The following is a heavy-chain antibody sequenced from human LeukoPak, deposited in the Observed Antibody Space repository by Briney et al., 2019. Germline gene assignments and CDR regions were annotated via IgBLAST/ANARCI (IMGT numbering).Heavy chain of an antibody. Sequence: ASVKVSCKASGYTFSSHYMHWVRQAPGQGLEWMGVSNPSDGSATYTQKFQGRVTMTRDTSTSTVYMELSRLRYEDTAVYYCGRGGIAVAGTLDYWGQGTLVTVSS. D-gene: IGHD6-19*01. J-gene: IGHJ4*02. CDR3: GRGGIAVAGTLDY. CDR1: GYTFSSHY. CDR2: SNPSDGSA. V-gene: IGHV1-46*01.